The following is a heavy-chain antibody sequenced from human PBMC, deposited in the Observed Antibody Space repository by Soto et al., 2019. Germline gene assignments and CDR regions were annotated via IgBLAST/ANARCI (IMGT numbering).Heavy chain of an antibody. J-gene: IGHJ6*01. Sequence: QKPRKGLEWMGRIDPSDSYTNYSPSFQGHVTISADKSISTAYLQWSSLKASDTAMYYCASHGRCRNPPYSPGMDIRGQPLMVTGSS. CDR3: ASHGRCRNPPYSPGMDI. CDR2: IDPSDSYT. D-gene: IGHD4-4*01. V-gene: IGHV5-10-1*01.